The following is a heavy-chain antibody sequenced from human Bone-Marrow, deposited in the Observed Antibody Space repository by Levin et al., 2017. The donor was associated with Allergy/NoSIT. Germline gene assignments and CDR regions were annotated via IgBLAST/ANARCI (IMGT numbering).Heavy chain of an antibody. CDR1: GFTFSKYA. CDR2: IKGHGADT. CDR3: AKDLTMAGTVLDF. D-gene: IGHD6-19*01. J-gene: IGHJ4*02. V-gene: IGHV3-23*01. Sequence: PGGSLRLSCAASGFTFSKYAMAWVRQAPGKGLEWVSAIKGHGADTYVAGSVRGRFSISRDNSKNTVYLEMSGLRVEDTAIYYCAKDLTMAGTVLDFWGQGTLVTVSS.